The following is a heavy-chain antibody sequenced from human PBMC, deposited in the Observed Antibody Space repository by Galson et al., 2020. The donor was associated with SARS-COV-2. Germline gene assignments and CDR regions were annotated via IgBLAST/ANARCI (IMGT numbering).Heavy chain of an antibody. CDR1: GGSFSGYY. J-gene: IGHJ3*02. D-gene: IGHD5-18*01. CDR2: INHSGST. V-gene: IGHV4-34*01. CDR3: ALDGYSYGYGRNDAFDI. Sequence: SETLSLTCAVYGGSFSGYYWSWIRQPPGKGLEWIGEINHSGSTNYNPSLKSRVTISVDTSKNQFSLKLSSVTAADTAVYYCALDGYSYGYGRNDAFDIWGQGTMVTVSS.